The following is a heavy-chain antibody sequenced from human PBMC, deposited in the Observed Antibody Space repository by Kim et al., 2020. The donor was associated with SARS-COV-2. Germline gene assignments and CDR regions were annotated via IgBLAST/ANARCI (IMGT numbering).Heavy chain of an antibody. CDR3: ARSTREDLYYFDY. V-gene: IGHV5-51*01. J-gene: IGHJ4*02. Sequence: YSPSLQGQVTIAADKSISTAYLQWSSLKASDSAMYYCARSTREDLYYFDYWGQGILVTVSS.